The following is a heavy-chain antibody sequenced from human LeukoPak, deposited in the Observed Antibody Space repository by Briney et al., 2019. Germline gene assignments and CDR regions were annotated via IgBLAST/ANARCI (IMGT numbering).Heavy chain of an antibody. CDR1: GGSFSGYY. CDR2: INHSGST. V-gene: IGHV4-34*01. Sequence: SETLSLTCAGYGGSFSGYYWSWLRQPPGKGLEWIGEINHSGSTNYNPSLKSRVTISVDTSKNQFSLKLNSVTAADTAVYYCARSITMPLYWGQGTLVTVSS. D-gene: IGHD3-10*01. J-gene: IGHJ4*02. CDR3: ARSITMPLY.